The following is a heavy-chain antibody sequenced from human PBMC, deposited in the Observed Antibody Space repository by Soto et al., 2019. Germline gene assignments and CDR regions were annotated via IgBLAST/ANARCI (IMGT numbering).Heavy chain of an antibody. CDR2: INAGKGNT. Sequence: GAPVKVSFKGSWYTFTSYALHCVRPAPGQKLEGVGWINAGKGNTKNLQKFPGRVTIIKDTTPSKAPMEPGSLRSEDTAVYLFARERSGYRPWGQGTLVTVSS. CDR3: ARERSGYRP. V-gene: IGHV1-3*01. J-gene: IGHJ5*02. CDR1: WYTFTSYA. D-gene: IGHD5-12*01.